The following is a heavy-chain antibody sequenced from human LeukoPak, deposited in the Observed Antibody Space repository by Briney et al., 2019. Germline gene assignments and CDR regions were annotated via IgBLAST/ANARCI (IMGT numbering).Heavy chain of an antibody. CDR1: GYTFTSYG. V-gene: IGHV1-18*01. Sequence: ASVQVSCKASGYTFTSYGISWVGPATGQGLEWMGWIIAYNGNTNYAQKLQGRVTMTTDTSTSTAYKELRSLRSDDTAVYYCARVAWGNYYDSSGYYGYFDYWGQGTLVTVSS. D-gene: IGHD3-22*01. CDR3: ARVAWGNYYDSSGYYGYFDY. J-gene: IGHJ4*02. CDR2: IIAYNGNT.